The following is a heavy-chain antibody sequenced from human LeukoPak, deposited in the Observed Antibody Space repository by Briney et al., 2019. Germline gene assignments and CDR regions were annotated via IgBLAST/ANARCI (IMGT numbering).Heavy chain of an antibody. CDR3: AREVSGGYDEPFDY. Sequence: GASVTVSCKASGYTFTSYGISWVRQAPGQGLEWMGWISAYNGNTNYAQKLQGRVTMTTDTSTSTAYMELRSLRSDDTAVYYCAREVSGGYDEPFDYWGQGTLVTVSS. J-gene: IGHJ4*02. D-gene: IGHD5-12*01. CDR1: GYTFTSYG. CDR2: ISAYNGNT. V-gene: IGHV1-18*01.